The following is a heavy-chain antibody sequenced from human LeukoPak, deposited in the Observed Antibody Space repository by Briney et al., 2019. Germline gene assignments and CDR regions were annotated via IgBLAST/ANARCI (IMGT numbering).Heavy chain of an antibody. CDR2: ISSSGSTM. CDR3: ASPGEGYCSGGNCYYFDY. D-gene: IGHD2-15*01. Sequence: GGSLRLSCAASGFTFSSYGMHWVRQAPGKGLEWVSYISSSGSTMYYADSVKGRFTISRDNAKNSLYLQMNNLRAEDTAVYYCASPGEGYCSGGNCYYFDYWGQGTLVTVSS. CDR1: GFTFSSYG. J-gene: IGHJ4*02. V-gene: IGHV3-48*04.